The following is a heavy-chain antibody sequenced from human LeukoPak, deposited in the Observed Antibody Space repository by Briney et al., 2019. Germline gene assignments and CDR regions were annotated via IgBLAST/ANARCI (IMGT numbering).Heavy chain of an antibody. V-gene: IGHV3-23*01. CDR2: ISGSGGST. D-gene: IGHD2-2*01. Sequence: GGSLRLSCAASGFTFSSYEMNWVRQAPGKGLEWVSAISGSGGSTYYADSVKGRFTISRDNSKNTLYLQMNSLRAEDTAVYYCAKGSKSIPVDPWSQGTLVTVSS. J-gene: IGHJ5*02. CDR3: AKGSKSIPVDP. CDR1: GFTFSSYE.